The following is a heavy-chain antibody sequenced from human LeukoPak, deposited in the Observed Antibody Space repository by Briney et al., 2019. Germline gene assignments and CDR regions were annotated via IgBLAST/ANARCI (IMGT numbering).Heavy chain of an antibody. Sequence: PRASLRHSCAASVFTSSSYVMSWVRPAPGRGLEWVSAISGSGGSTYYAGSVKGGFSLSRENSTNALYLQMNSLRAEDTAVYYCGKQNPPYILTGYGVDPDYAMDVWGQGTTVTVSS. J-gene: IGHJ6*02. V-gene: IGHV3-23*01. D-gene: IGHD3-9*01. CDR2: ISGSGGST. CDR1: VFTSSSYV. CDR3: GKQNPPYILTGYGVDPDYAMDV.